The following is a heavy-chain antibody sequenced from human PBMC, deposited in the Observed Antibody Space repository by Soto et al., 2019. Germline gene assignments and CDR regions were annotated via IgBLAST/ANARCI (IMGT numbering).Heavy chain of an antibody. V-gene: IGHV1-69*02. CDR3: ASDRDYYYYYGMDV. J-gene: IGHJ6*02. Sequence: QVQLVQSGAEVKKPGSSVKVSCKASGGTFSSYTISWVRQAPGQGLEWMGRIIPILGIANYAQKFQGRVTITADKSTSTAYMELSSLRSEDTAVYYCASDRDYYYYYGMDVWGLGTTVTVSS. D-gene: IGHD3-10*01. CDR1: GGTFSSYT. CDR2: IIPILGIA.